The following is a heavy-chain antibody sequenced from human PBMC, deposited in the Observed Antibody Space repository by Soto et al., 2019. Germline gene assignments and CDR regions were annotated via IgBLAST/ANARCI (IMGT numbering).Heavy chain of an antibody. CDR2: ITSRVYGETT. Sequence: GGSLRLSCAASGFTFRDVWMSWVRQAPGKGLEWVGRITSRVYGETTHYSAPVNGRFTISRDDSTYRLYLQMNSLKTEDTAVYYCTSEGYPFDSWGQGTLVTVSS. V-gene: IGHV3-15*01. CDR1: GFTFRDVW. D-gene: IGHD3-16*02. CDR3: TSEGYPFDS. J-gene: IGHJ4*02.